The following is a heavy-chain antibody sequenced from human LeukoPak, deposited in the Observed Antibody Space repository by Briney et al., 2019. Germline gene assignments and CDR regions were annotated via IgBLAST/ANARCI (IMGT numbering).Heavy chain of an antibody. CDR3: VDPDR. J-gene: IGHJ1*01. D-gene: IGHD3-22*01. CDR1: GYTLTELS. CDR2: MNPNSGNS. V-gene: IGHV1-8*01. Sequence: ASVKVSCKVSGYTLTELSMHWVRQAPGQGLEWMGWMNPNSGNSGFAQKFQGRVIMTRNTSIATAYMEVTNLRFDDTAVYYCVDPDRWGQGTLVTVSS.